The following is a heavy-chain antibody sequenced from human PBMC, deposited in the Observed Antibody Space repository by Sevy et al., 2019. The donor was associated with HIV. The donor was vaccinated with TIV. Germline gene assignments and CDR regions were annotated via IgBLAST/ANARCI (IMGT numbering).Heavy chain of an antibody. CDR1: GFTFSNHV. Sequence: GGSLRLSCAASGFTFSNHVMNWVRQAPGKGLEWVSAGSGSGSNTYYADSVQGRFTISRDNSKNSLYLQMNSLRAEDTAVYYCARGSVVVPAAIWSTFVDYWGQGTLVTVSS. CDR3: ARGSVVVPAAIWSTFVDY. CDR2: GSGSGSNT. J-gene: IGHJ4*02. V-gene: IGHV3-23*01. D-gene: IGHD2-2*01.